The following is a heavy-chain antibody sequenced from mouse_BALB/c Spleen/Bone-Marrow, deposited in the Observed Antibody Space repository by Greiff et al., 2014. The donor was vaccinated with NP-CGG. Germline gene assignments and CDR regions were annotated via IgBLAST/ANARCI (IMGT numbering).Heavy chain of an antibody. CDR1: GYTFTNYW. D-gene: IGHD2-2*01. CDR3: ARERYGYDGWYFDV. CDR2: IAPVSGST. J-gene: IGHJ1*01. V-gene: IGHV1S41*01. Sequence: DLVKPGASVKLSCKASGYTFTNYWINWIKQRPGQGLEWIGRIAPVSGSTYYNEMFKGKTTLTVDTSSSTAYIQLSSLSSEDSDVYFCARERYGYDGWYFDVWGAGTTVTVSS.